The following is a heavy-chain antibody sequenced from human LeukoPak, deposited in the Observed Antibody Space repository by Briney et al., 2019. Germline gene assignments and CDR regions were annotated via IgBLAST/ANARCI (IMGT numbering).Heavy chain of an antibody. CDR2: ISGSGGST. D-gene: IGHD3-22*01. CDR3: AKGDPYYYDSSGYYLGPVDY. V-gene: IGHV3-23*01. J-gene: IGHJ4*02. Sequence: PGGSLRLSCAASGFTFSSYAMSWVRQAPGKGLEWVSAISGSGGSTYYADSVKGRFTISRDNSKNTLYLQMNSLRAEDTAVYYCAKGDPYYYDSSGYYLGPVDYCGQGTLVTVSS. CDR1: GFTFSSYA.